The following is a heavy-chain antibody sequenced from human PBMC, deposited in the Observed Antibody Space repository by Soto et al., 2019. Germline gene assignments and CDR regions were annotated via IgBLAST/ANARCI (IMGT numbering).Heavy chain of an antibody. CDR3: VAPWLF. J-gene: IGHJ4*01. CDR2: IKNEGEGGTT. CDR1: GLNFSDAW. D-gene: IGHD3-10*01. V-gene: IGHV3-15*05. Sequence: GGALRLSCVASGLNFSDAWVSWVRQAPGKGLEWIGRIKNEGEGGTTDYAAVVKGRFIISRDDSKNTLYLQMNSLTAADTAVYYCVAPWLFWGHGNLVTVSS.